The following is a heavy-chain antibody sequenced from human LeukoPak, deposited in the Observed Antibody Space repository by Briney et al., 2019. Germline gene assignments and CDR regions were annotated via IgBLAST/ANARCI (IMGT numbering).Heavy chain of an antibody. CDR3: ARDLVSDGSGSYPDY. CDR1: GYTFTSYG. CDR2: ISAYNGNT. V-gene: IGHV1-18*01. D-gene: IGHD3-10*01. J-gene: IGHJ4*02. Sequence: VASVKVSCKASGYTFTSYGISWVRQAPGQGLEWMGWISAYNGNTNYAQKLQGRVTMTTDTSTSTAYMELRSLGSDDTAVYYCARDLVSDGSGSYPDYWGQGTLVTVSS.